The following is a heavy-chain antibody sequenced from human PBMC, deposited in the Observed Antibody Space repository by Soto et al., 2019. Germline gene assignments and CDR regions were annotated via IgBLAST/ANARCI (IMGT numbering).Heavy chain of an antibody. CDR3: ARASYDSSGYYYFDY. J-gene: IGHJ4*01. V-gene: IGHV4-59*01. Sequence: PSETLSVTCTVSGGSISGYYWSWIRQPPGKGLEWIGYIYYSGSTIYNPSLKSRVTISVDTSKNQFSLKLSSVTAADTAVYYCARASYDSSGYYYFDYWGQGTLVTVSS. CDR2: IYYSGST. CDR1: GGSISGYY. D-gene: IGHD3-22*01.